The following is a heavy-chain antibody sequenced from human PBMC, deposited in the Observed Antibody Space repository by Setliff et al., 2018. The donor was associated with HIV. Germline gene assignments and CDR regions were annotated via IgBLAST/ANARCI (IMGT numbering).Heavy chain of an antibody. CDR3: TTDLGTRYDTPVY. Sequence: PGGSLRLSCAASGFTFSDHYMSWIRQAPGKGLEWVSYISGSSSYWKYADSVKGRFTISRDNAKNSLFLQMNSLRAEDTAVYYCTTDLGTRYDTPVYWGQGTLVTVSS. D-gene: IGHD5-12*01. J-gene: IGHJ4*02. CDR1: GFTFSDHY. V-gene: IGHV3-11*05. CDR2: ISGSSSYW.